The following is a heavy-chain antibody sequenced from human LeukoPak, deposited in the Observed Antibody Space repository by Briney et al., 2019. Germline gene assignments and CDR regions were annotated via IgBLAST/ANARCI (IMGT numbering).Heavy chain of an antibody. D-gene: IGHD2-2*02. CDR3: AREALYCSSTSCYTVIEGYYFDY. V-gene: IGHV1-69*04. CDR1: GGTFSSYA. CDR2: IIPIFGIA. Sequence: EASVKVSCKASGGTFSSYAISWVRQAPGQGLEWMGRIIPIFGIANYAQKFQGRVTITADKSTSTAYMELSSLRSEDTAVYYCAREALYCSSTSCYTVIEGYYFDYWGQGTLFTVSS. J-gene: IGHJ4*02.